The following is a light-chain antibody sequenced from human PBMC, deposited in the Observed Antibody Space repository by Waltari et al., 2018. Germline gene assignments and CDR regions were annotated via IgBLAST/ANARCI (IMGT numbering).Light chain of an antibody. CDR2: SEA. CDR3: AAWDDSLRAVV. Sequence: QSVLTQPPSVSGAPGQRVTISCSGSNSNVRVNPVTWYQQLPGAAPEVLIYSEAQPASGGRDRLSGSQSGTSASLAISGLQSEDEAHYYCAAWDDSLRAVVFGGGTKVTVL. V-gene: IGLV1-44*01. J-gene: IGLJ2*01. CDR1: NSNVRVNP.